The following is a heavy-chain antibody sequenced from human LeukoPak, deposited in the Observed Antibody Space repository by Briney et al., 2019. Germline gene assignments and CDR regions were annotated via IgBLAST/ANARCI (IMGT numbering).Heavy chain of an antibody. V-gene: IGHV1-18*01. CDR3: VRGWGSYFDY. J-gene: IGHJ4*02. CDR2: ISGYDGNR. Sequence: ASVKVSCKASGYTFTSYGISWVRQAPGRGLEWMGWISGYDGNRKYAQKNQGRVTMTTDTSTSTAYMELRSLRSDDTAVYYCVRGWGSYFDYWGQGTLVTVSS. D-gene: IGHD3-16*01. CDR1: GYTFTSYG.